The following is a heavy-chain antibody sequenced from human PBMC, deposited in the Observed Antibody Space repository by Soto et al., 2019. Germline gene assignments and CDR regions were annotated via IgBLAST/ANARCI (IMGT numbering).Heavy chain of an antibody. CDR2: INHSGST. CDR1: GGSFSGYY. CDR3: ASLAAPRSGEPYYYGMDV. Sequence: QVQLQQWGAGLLKPSETLSLTCAVYGGSFSGYYWSWIRQPPGKGLEWIGEINHSGSTNYNPSLKSRVTISVDTSKNQFSLKLSSVTAADTAVYYCASLAAPRSGEPYYYGMDVWGQGTTVTVSS. D-gene: IGHD6-6*01. J-gene: IGHJ6*02. V-gene: IGHV4-34*01.